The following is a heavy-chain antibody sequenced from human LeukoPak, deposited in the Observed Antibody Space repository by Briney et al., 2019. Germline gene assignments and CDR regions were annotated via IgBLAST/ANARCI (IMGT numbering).Heavy chain of an antibody. J-gene: IGHJ6*02. CDR2: ISYDGSNK. D-gene: IGHD6-25*01. CDR1: GFTVSSYG. CDR3: ANSGYYYGMDV. Sequence: GGSLRLSCAASGFTVSSYGMHWVRQAPGKGLEWVAVISYDGSNKYYADSVKGRCTISRDNSKNTLYLQMNSLRAEDTAVYYCANSGYYYGMDVWGQGTTVTVSS. V-gene: IGHV3-30*18.